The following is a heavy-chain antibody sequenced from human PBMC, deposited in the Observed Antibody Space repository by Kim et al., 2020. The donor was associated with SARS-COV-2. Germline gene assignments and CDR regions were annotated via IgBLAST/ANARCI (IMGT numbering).Heavy chain of an antibody. CDR1: GYTFTGYY. J-gene: IGHJ6*02. D-gene: IGHD2-2*01. CDR2: INPNSGGT. CDR3: ARGEGDCSSTSCWYYYYGMDV. V-gene: IGHV1-2*02. Sequence: ASVKVSCKASGYTFTGYYMHWVRQAPGQGLEWMGWINPNSGGTNYAQKFQGRVTMTRDTSISTAYMELSRLRSDDTAVYYCARGEGDCSSTSCWYYYYGMDVWGQGTTVTVSS.